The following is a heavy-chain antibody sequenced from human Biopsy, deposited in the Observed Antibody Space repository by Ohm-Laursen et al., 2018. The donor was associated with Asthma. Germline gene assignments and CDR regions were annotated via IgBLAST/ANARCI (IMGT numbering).Heavy chain of an antibody. V-gene: IGHV3-53*01. CDR1: GFTVSRDY. CDR2: IYSGGTS. D-gene: IGHD6-19*01. CDR3: ARGDSSGWSQYYFDY. Sequence: SLRLSCSASGFTVSRDYMFWVRQAPGKGLEWVSVIYSGGTSHTADSMRGRFTISRDYSKNTLYLQMHSLRAEDTAVYYCARGDSSGWSQYYFDYWGQGTLVTVSS. J-gene: IGHJ4*02.